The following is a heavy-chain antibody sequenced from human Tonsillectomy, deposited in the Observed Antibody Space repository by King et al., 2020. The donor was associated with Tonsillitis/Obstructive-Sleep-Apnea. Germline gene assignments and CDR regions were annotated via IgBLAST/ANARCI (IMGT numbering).Heavy chain of an antibody. CDR1: GYTFTSYA. Sequence: VQLVESGSELKKPGASVKVSCKASGYTFTSYAMNWVRQAPGQGIEWMGWINTNTGNPTYAQGFTGRFVFSLDTSVSTAYLQISSLKTEDTAVYYCARGTVTANWYYFDYWGQGTLVTVSS. J-gene: IGHJ4*02. CDR2: INTNTGNP. V-gene: IGHV7-4-1*02. CDR3: ARGTVTANWYYFDY. D-gene: IGHD2-21*02.